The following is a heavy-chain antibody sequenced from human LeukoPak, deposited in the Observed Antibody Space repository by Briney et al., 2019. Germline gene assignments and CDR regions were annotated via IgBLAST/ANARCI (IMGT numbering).Heavy chain of an antibody. D-gene: IGHD4-17*01. V-gene: IGHV4-4*02. J-gene: IGHJ4*02. CDR3: ARDQLRDYGDGCDY. Sequence: SRVTISVDKSKNQFSLKLNSVTAADTAVYYCARDQLRDYGDGCDYWGQGTLVTVSS.